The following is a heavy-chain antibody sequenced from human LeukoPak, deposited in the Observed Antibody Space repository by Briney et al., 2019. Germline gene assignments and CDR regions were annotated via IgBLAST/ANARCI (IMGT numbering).Heavy chain of an antibody. CDR1: GFTFAIYA. Sequence: GGSLRLSCAASGFTFAIYAMHWVRQAPGKGLEWVAVISYDGNNKYYADSVKGRFTISRDNSKNTLYLQMDSLRVEDTAVYYCAKTDGYTSGWSGIDYWGQGTLVTVSS. CDR3: AKTDGYTSGWSGIDY. D-gene: IGHD6-19*01. J-gene: IGHJ4*02. CDR2: ISYDGNNK. V-gene: IGHV3-30-3*01.